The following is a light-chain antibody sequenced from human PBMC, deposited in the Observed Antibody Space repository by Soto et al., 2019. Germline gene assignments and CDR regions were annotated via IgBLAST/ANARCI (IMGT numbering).Light chain of an antibody. CDR3: QQYNNWS. CDR2: GAS. CDR1: QSVSSN. J-gene: IGKJ3*01. V-gene: IGKV3-15*01. Sequence: EIVMTQSPATLSVSPGERATLSCRASQSVSSNLAWYQQKPGQAPRLLIYGASTRATGIPARFSGSGSGTEFTLTISSLQSEDFAVYYCQQYNNWSFGPGTKVDI.